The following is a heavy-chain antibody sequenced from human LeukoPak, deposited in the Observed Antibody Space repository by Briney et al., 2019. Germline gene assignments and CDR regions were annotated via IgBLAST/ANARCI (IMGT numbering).Heavy chain of an antibody. CDR2: ISGSGGST. Sequence: PGGSLRLSCVASGFTFSSYAMSWVRQAPGKGLEWVSAISGSGGSTYYADSVKGRFTICRNNSKNTLYLQMNSLRAEDTAVYYCAKVGMAVAHTPFDYWGQGTLVTVSS. CDR3: AKVGMAVAHTPFDY. J-gene: IGHJ4*02. V-gene: IGHV3-23*01. D-gene: IGHD6-19*01. CDR1: GFTFSSYA.